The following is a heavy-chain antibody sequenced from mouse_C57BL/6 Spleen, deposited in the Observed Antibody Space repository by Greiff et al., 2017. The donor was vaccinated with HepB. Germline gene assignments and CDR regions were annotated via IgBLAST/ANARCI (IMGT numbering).Heavy chain of an antibody. Sequence: QVQLQQPGAELVKPGASVKLSCKASGYTFTSYWMQWVKQRPGQGLEWIGEIDPSDSYTNYNQKFKGKATLTVDKSSSTAYMQLSSLTSEDSAVYYCARKRGYSTTEVFAYWGQGTLVTVSA. CDR2: IDPSDSYT. CDR3: ARKRGYSTTEVFAY. CDR1: GYTFTSYW. V-gene: IGHV1-50*01. D-gene: IGHD1-1*01. J-gene: IGHJ3*01.